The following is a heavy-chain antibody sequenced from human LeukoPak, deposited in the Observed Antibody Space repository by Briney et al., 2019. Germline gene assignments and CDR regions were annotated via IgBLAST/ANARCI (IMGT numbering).Heavy chain of an antibody. CDR2: VNLQGST. V-gene: IGHV4-4*02. D-gene: IGHD3-22*01. Sequence: SGTLSLTCGVSGGSITNTNYWTWVRQPPGKGLEWIGEVNLQGSTNYNPSLMGRVAISVDTSENHISLQLTSVTAADTAVYYCARDSSRSGYYGVVYEFDLWGQGTMVTVSS. J-gene: IGHJ3*01. CDR1: GGSITNTNY. CDR3: ARDSSRSGYYGVVYEFDL.